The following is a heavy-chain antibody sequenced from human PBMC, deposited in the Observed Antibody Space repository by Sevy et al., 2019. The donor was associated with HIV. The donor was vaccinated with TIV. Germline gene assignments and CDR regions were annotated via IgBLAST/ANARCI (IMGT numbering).Heavy chain of an antibody. J-gene: IGHJ4*02. D-gene: IGHD1-26*01. CDR2: IYYNGHI. CDR3: AGENAWGRGYS. CDR1: GGSITSLY. Sequence: SETLSLTCTVSGGSITSLYWNWIRQPPGKGLEWIANIYYNGHINYNPSLKNRLTISLDTSTNQFSLRLSSVTAADTAMYYCAGENAWGRGYSWGQGTLVTVSS. V-gene: IGHV4-59*08.